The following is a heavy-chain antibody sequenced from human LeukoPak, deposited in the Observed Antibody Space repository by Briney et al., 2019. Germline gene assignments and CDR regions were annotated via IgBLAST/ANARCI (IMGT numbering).Heavy chain of an antibody. V-gene: IGHV3-23*01. CDR1: GFTFSFYG. J-gene: IGHJ6*03. CDR3: AKDHLPGRDYYYMDV. CDR2: ITGSSGTT. Sequence: GGSLRLPCVASGFTFSFYGMTWVRQAPGKGLEWVSGITGSSGTTYSADSVKGRFTISRDNSKNTLYLQMNSLRAEDTALYYCAKDHLPGRDYYYMDVWGKGTTVTVSS.